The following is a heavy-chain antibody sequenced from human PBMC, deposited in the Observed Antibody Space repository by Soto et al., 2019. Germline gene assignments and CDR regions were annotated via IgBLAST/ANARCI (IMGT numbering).Heavy chain of an antibody. CDR3: ARGLSPRSYDFWSGYYRIFDY. Sequence: LETLSLTCAVYGGSFSGYYWSWIRQPPGKGLEWIGEINHSGSTNYNPSLKSRVTISVDTSKNQFSLKLSSVTAADTAVYYCARGLSPRSYDFWSGYYRIFDYWGQGTLVTVSS. D-gene: IGHD3-3*01. CDR1: GGSFSGYY. V-gene: IGHV4-34*01. CDR2: INHSGST. J-gene: IGHJ4*02.